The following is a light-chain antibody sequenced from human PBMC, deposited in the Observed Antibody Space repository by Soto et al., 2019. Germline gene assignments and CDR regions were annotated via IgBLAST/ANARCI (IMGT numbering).Light chain of an antibody. CDR2: DVD. V-gene: IGLV2-11*01. CDR1: NTDVGGYNY. CDR3: CSFAGPYTWV. J-gene: IGLJ3*02. Sequence: QSALTQPRSVSGSPGQSVTISCTGTNTDVGGYNYVSWYQQHPGKAPKLIIYDVDKRPSGVPDRFSGSKSGTTASLTISGLQAEDEADFYCCSFAGPYTWVFGGGTQLTVL.